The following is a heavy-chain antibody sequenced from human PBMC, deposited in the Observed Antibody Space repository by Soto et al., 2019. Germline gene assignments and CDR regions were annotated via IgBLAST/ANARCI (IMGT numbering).Heavy chain of an antibody. J-gene: IGHJ4*02. CDR1: AYTFTSYD. Sequence: QVQLVQSGAEVKKPGASVKVSCKASAYTFTSYDINWVRQATGQGLEWMGWVSPNSGNTGYAQKFQGRVTMTRNTSIRPAYMELSSLRSEDTAIYYCARGDYDSSGYTDYFDYWGQGTLVTVSS. CDR3: ARGDYDSSGYTDYFDY. CDR2: VSPNSGNT. V-gene: IGHV1-8*01. D-gene: IGHD3-22*01.